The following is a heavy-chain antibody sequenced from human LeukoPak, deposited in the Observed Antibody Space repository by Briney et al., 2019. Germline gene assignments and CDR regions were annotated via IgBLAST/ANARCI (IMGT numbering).Heavy chain of an antibody. V-gene: IGHV4-59*01. D-gene: IGHD6-13*01. J-gene: IGHJ5*02. Sequence: SEALSLTCTVSGGSISSYYWSWIRQPPGKGLEWIGYIYYSGSTNYNPSLKSRVTISVDTSKNQFSLKLSSATAADTAVYYCARVRRIAAAGSDWFDPWGQGTLVTVSS. CDR1: GGSISSYY. CDR2: IYYSGST. CDR3: ARVRRIAAAGSDWFDP.